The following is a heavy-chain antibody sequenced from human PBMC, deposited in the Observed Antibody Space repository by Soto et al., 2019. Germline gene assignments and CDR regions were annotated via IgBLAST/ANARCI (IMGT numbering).Heavy chain of an antibody. CDR1: GFTFTFYA. D-gene: IGHD3-22*01. CDR3: AKEEDSGGYKGFSFDF. V-gene: IGHV3-23*01. Sequence: GGSLRLSCAASGFTFTFYAMSWVRQAPGKGLQWVSGITGSGDITYCADSVKDRFTISRDNSKNTLYLQMNSLRAEDTAVYYCAKEEDSGGYKGFSFDFWGQGALVTVSS. CDR2: ITGSGDIT. J-gene: IGHJ4*02.